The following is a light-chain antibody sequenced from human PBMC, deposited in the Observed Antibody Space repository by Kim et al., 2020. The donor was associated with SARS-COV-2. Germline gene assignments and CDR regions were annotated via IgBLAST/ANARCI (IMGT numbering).Light chain of an antibody. CDR3: AAWDDRLNGLV. CDR2: YDE. CDR1: SSNIGNNS. Sequence: RQRVTISCSGSSSNIGNNSVNWYQQLPGKAPKLLIYYDELLPSGVSDRFSGSKSGTSASLAISGLQSEDEADYYCAAWDDRLNGLVFGGGTQLTVL. V-gene: IGLV1-36*01. J-gene: IGLJ2*01.